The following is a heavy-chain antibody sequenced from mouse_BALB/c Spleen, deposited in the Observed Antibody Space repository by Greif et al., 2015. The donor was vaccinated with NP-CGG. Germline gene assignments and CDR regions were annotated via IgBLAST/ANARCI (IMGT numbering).Heavy chain of an antibody. J-gene: IGHJ3*01. D-gene: IGHD3-1*01. CDR2: IRKKANGYTT. CDR3: ARESRQLGLPALAY. Sequence: EVQLVESGGGLVQPGGSLRLSCATSGFTFTDYYMSWVRQPPGKALEWLGFIRKKANGYTTEYSASVKGRFTISRDNSQSILYLQMNTLRAEDSATYYCARESRQLGLPALAYWGQGTLVTVSA. V-gene: IGHV7-3*02. CDR1: GFTFTDYY.